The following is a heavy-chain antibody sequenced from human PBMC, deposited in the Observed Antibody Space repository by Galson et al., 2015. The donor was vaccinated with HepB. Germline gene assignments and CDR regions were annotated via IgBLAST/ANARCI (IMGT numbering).Heavy chain of an antibody. CDR1: GFTFSSYW. CDR3: AGTLYGYSYGYSFYFDY. CDR2: IKQDGSEK. D-gene: IGHD5-18*01. J-gene: IGHJ4*02. V-gene: IGHV3-7*03. Sequence: SLRLSCAASGFTFSSYWMSWVRQAPGKGLEWVANIKQDGSEKYYVDSVKGRFTISRDNAKNSLYLQMNSLRAEDTAVYYCAGTLYGYSYGYSFYFDYWGQGTLVTVSS.